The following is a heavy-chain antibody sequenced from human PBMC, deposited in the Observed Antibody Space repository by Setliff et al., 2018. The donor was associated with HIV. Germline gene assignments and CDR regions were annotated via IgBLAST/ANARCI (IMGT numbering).Heavy chain of an antibody. Sequence: SETLSLTCAVYGGSFSGSYWSWIRQPPGKDLEWIGEINHSGSTSYNPSLKSRVTISADTSKNHFSLKLNSVSAADTAVYYCARVRLPATRTRGAFDIWGHGTMVTVSS. J-gene: IGHJ3*02. CDR3: ARVRLPATRTRGAFDI. CDR2: INHSGST. D-gene: IGHD3-10*01. V-gene: IGHV4-34*01. CDR1: GGSFSGSY.